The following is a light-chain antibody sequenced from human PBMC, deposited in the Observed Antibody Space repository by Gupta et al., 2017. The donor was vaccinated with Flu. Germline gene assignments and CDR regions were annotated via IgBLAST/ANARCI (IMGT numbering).Light chain of an antibody. J-gene: IGLJ3*02. CDR3: LLAYTDARV. CDR1: TGPVTSGHY. CDR2: DTV. V-gene: IGLV7-46*01. Sequence: AVVTQEPSLTVSPGVRVTLTRCASTGPVTSGHYPYWIQQKPGQLPRTLIYDTVNNHSCTPARFSGSLHGGKAALTLSGAQPEDEADYYCLLAYTDARVFGGGTKLTVL.